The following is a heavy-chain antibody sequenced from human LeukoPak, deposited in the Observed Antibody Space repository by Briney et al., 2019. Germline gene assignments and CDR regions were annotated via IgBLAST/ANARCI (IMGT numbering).Heavy chain of an antibody. CDR3: ARGDYDILTGYFLQYNWFDP. CDR1: GYSFTSYW. J-gene: IGHJ5*02. D-gene: IGHD3-9*01. V-gene: IGHV5-51*01. Sequence: RGESLKISCKGSGYSFTSYWIGWVRQMPGKGLEWMGIIYPGDSDTRYSPSFQGQVTISADKSISTAYLQWSSLKASDTAMYYCARGDYDILTGYFLQYNWFDPWGQGTLVTVSS. CDR2: IYPGDSDT.